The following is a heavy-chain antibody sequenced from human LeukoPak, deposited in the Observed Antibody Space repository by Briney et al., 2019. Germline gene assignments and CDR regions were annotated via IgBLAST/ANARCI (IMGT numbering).Heavy chain of an antibody. Sequence: SETLSLTCAVYGGSFSGYYWSWIRQPPGKGLEWIGYIYYSGSTNYNPSLKSRVTISVDTSKNQFSLKLSSVTAADTAVYYCARHQLGFDAFDIWGQGTMVTVSS. CDR1: GGSFSGYY. CDR3: ARHQLGFDAFDI. V-gene: IGHV4-59*08. J-gene: IGHJ3*02. D-gene: IGHD6-13*01. CDR2: IYYSGST.